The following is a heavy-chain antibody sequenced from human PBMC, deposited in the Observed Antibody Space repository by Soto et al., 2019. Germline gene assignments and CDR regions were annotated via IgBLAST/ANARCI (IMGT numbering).Heavy chain of an antibody. CDR3: ARALGYCSSTSCYKGGYYFDY. CDR1: GGSISSGGYY. CDR2: IYYSGST. Sequence: SETLSLTCTVPGGSISSGGYYWSWIRQHPGKGLEWIGYIYYSGSTYYNPSLKSRVTISVDTSKNQFSLKLSSVTAADTAVYYCARALGYCSSTSCYKGGYYFDYWGQGTLVTVSS. V-gene: IGHV4-31*03. D-gene: IGHD2-2*02. J-gene: IGHJ4*02.